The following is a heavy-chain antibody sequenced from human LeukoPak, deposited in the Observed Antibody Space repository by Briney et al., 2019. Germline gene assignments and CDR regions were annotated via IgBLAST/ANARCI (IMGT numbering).Heavy chain of an antibody. V-gene: IGHV1-2*06. CDR3: ARDRSDAFDF. Sequence: AVKVSCKAFGYTFTGYHIHWVRQAPGQGLEWMGRIYSNSGGTNYAQRFQGRVTMTRHTSISTAYMEHSRLRSDDTAVYYCARDRSDAFDFWGQGTMVTVSS. J-gene: IGHJ3*01. CDR1: GYTFTGYH. CDR2: IYSNSGGT.